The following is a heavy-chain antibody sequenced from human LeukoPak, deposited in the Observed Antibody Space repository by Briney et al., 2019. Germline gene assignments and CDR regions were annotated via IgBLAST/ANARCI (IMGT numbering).Heavy chain of an antibody. CDR2: IWYDGSNK. Sequence: GGSLRLSCAASGFTFSSYGMHWVRQAPGKGLEWVAVIWYDGSNKYYADSVKGRFTISRDNSKNTLYLQMNSLRAEDTAVYYCARDTAVAGTEGYFDYWGQGTLVTVSS. V-gene: IGHV3-33*01. D-gene: IGHD6-19*01. CDR3: ARDTAVAGTEGYFDY. CDR1: GFTFSSYG. J-gene: IGHJ4*02.